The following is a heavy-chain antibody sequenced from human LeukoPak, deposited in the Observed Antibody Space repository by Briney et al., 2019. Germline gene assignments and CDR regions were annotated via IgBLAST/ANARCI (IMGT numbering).Heavy chain of an antibody. V-gene: IGHV4-59*01. CDR2: IYYSGST. CDR3: ARGRYFDWLNDY. D-gene: IGHD3-9*01. J-gene: IGHJ4*02. Sequence: NPSETLSLTCTVSGGSISSYYWSWIRQPPGKGLEWIGYIYYSGSTNYNPSLKSRVTISVDTSKNQFSLKLSSVTAADTAVYYCARGRYFDWLNDYWGQGTLVTVSS. CDR1: GGSISSYY.